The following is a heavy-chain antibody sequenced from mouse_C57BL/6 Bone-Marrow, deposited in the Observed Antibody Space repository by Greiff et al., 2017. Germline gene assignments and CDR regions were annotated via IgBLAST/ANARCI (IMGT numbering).Heavy chain of an antibody. Sequence: EVQLVESGEGLVKPGGSLKLSCAASGFTFSSYAMSWVRQTPEKRLEWVAYISSGGDYIYYADTVKGRFTVSRDNARNTLYLQMSSLKSEDTAMYYCTREGGYYCYFDVWGTGTTVTVAS. V-gene: IGHV5-9-1*02. CDR2: ISSGGDYI. CDR1: GFTFSSYA. J-gene: IGHJ1*03. D-gene: IGHD1-1*02. CDR3: TREGGYYCYFDV.